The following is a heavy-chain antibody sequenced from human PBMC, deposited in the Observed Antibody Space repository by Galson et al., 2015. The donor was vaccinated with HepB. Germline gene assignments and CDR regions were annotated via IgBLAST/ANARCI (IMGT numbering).Heavy chain of an antibody. J-gene: IGHJ4*02. CDR1: GFTFSSYS. CDR3: ARDYLWSGYYVRHDY. V-gene: IGHV3-21*01. Sequence: SLRLSCAASGFTFSSYSMNWVRQAPGKGLEWVSSISSSSSYIYYADSVKGRFTISRDNAKNSLYLQMNSLRAEDTAVYYCARDYLWSGYYVRHDYWGQGTLVTVSS. CDR2: ISSSSSYI. D-gene: IGHD3-3*01.